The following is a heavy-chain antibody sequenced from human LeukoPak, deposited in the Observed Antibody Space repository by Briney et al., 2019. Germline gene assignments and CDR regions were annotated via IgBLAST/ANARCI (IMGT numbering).Heavy chain of an antibody. J-gene: IGHJ1*01. CDR2: IYYSGST. CDR1: GGSISSYY. V-gene: IGHV4-59*01. CDR3: ARGGWYPESFQH. Sequence: SETLSLTCTVSGGSISSYYWNWIRQPPGKGLEWIGYIYYSGSTNYNTSLKSRVTISVDTSKNQFSLKLSSVTAADTAVYYCARGGWYPESFQHWGQGAMVTVSS. D-gene: IGHD6-19*01.